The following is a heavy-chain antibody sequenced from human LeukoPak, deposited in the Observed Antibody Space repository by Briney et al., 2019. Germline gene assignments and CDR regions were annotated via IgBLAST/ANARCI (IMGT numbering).Heavy chain of an antibody. D-gene: IGHD2-21*01. CDR1: GYTFTSYY. Sequence: GASVKVSCKASGYTFTSYYMHWVRQAPGQGLEWMGIINPSGGSTSYAQKFQGRVTMTRDMSTNTVYMEVSSLRSEDTAVYYCARENSVAGFDPWGQGTLVTVSS. J-gene: IGHJ5*02. CDR3: ARENSVAGFDP. V-gene: IGHV1-46*01. CDR2: INPSGGST.